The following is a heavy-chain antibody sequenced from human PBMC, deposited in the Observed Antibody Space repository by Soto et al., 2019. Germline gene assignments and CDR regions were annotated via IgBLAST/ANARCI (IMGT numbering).Heavy chain of an antibody. V-gene: IGHV3-23*01. CDR2: ISGSGGST. CDR3: AKFNTIAPAYGMDV. D-gene: IGHD6-13*01. CDR1: GFTFSSYA. Sequence: EVQLLESGGGLVQPGGSLRLSCAASGFTFSSYAMRWVRQAPGKGLEWVSAISGSGGSTYYADSVKGRFTISRDNSKNTLYLQMNSLRAEDTAVYYCAKFNTIAPAYGMDVWGQGTTVTVSS. J-gene: IGHJ6*02.